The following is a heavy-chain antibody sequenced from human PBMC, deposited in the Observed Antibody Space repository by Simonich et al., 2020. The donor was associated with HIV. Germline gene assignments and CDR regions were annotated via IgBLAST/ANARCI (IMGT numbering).Heavy chain of an antibody. CDR1: GFTFDDYA. Sequence: EVQLVESGGGLVQPGRSLRLSCAASGFTFDDYAMHWVRQAPGKGLGGGSGSSWNSGSIGYADSVKGRFTISRDNAKNSLYLQMNSLRAEDMALYYCAKDRYSSSSGSFDYWGQGTLVTVSS. V-gene: IGHV3-9*03. J-gene: IGHJ4*02. D-gene: IGHD6-6*01. CDR2: SSWNSGSI. CDR3: AKDRYSSSSGSFDY.